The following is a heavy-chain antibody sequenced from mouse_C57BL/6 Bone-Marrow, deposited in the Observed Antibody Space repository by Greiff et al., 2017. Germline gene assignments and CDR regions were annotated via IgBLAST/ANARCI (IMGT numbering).Heavy chain of an antibody. CDR3: ARHVVTTVVHWYFDV. D-gene: IGHD1-1*01. CDR2: ISSGGSYT. J-gene: IGHJ1*03. Sequence: VQLKESGGDLVKPGGSLKLSCAASGFTFSSYGMSWVRQTPDKRLEWVATISSGGSYTYYPDSVKGRFTISRDNAKNTLYLQMSILKSEDTAMYYCARHVVTTVVHWYFDVWGTGTTVTVSS. CDR1: GFTFSSYG. V-gene: IGHV5-6*01.